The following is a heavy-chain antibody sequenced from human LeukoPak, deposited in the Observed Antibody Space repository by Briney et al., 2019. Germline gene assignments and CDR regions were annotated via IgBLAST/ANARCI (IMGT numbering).Heavy chain of an antibody. V-gene: IGHV3-11*04. CDR1: GFTFSDYY. D-gene: IGHD2-2*01. CDR2: ISSSGSTI. CDR3: AREYCSSTSCYAPDFDY. Sequence: GGSLRLSCAVSGFTFSDYYMSWIRQAPGKGLEWVSYISSSGSTIYYAGSVKGRFTISRDNAKNSLYLQMNSLRAEDTAVYYCAREYCSSTSCYAPDFDYWGQGTLVTVSS. J-gene: IGHJ4*02.